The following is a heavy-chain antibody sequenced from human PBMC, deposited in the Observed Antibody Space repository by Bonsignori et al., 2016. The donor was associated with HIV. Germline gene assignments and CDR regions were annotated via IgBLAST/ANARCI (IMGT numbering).Heavy chain of an antibody. CDR2: ISTEGNNK. J-gene: IGHJ4*01. Sequence: QVQLVESGGGVVQPGRSLRLSCAASGFAFNQYAIHWVRQATGKELEWVAVISTEGNNKHYADSVEGRFIISRDNSKNTLYLQMNDLRAEDTGVYYCAKEGDGDNWACFDYWG. D-gene: IGHD5-24*01. CDR1: GFAFNQYA. CDR3: AKEGDGDNWACFDY. V-gene: IGHV3-30*01.